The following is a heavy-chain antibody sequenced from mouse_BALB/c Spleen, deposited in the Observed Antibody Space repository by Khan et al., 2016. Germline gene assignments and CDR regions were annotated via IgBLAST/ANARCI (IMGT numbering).Heavy chain of an antibody. CDR3: TRTGTGYFDD. V-gene: IGHV6-6*02. D-gene: IGHD4-1*01. J-gene: IGHJ2*01. CDR1: GFTFSNYW. Sequence: EVKLEESGGGLVQPGGSMKLSCVASGFTFSNYWMNWVRQSPEKGLEWVAEIRLKSNNYATHYAESVKGRFIISRDDSKSSVYLQMNNLRAEDTGIYYCTRTGTGYFDDWGQGTTLTVSS. CDR2: IRLKSNNYAT.